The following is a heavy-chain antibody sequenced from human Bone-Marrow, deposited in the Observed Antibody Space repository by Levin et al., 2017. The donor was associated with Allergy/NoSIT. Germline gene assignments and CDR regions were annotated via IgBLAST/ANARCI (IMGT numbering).Heavy chain of an antibody. J-gene: IGHJ4*02. V-gene: IGHV4-34*01. CDR2: INHSGIT. D-gene: IGHD3-3*01. CDR1: GGSFSDYY. CDR3: ARGFWSGYYTWGLDY. Sequence: SETLSLTCGVYGGSFSDYYWSWIRQPPGKGLEWIGEINHSGITNYNPSPTSRATISVDTSKNQVSLKLNSVAAADTAVYYCARGFWSGYYTWGLDYWGQATLLTVSS.